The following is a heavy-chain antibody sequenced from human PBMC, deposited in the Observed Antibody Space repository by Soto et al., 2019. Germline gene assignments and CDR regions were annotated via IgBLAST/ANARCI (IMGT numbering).Heavy chain of an antibody. V-gene: IGHV4-39*07. CDR3: ARNGDCTRPGCIVGLFDP. CDR2: SSYTGNT. CDR1: GASITSGNYY. D-gene: IGHD2-8*01. Sequence: TLSLTCTVSGASITSGNYYWGWIRQPPGKGLQWIGSSSYTGNTYFNPSLEGRVTISIDKSKNQFYLDLNSVTAADTAMYYCARNGDCTRPGCIVGLFDPWGPGTLVTGSS. J-gene: IGHJ5*02.